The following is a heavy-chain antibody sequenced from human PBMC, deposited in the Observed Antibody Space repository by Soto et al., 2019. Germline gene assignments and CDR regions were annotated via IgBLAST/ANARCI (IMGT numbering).Heavy chain of an antibody. J-gene: IGHJ1*01. Sequence: SATLALTCDVYGGSFSCYYWTWIRQPPGKGLEWIGEINDSGGTDYNPSLKSRVTISLDTSKNQLSLKLSSVTAADTAVYYCARGRKGFSTRCSVAWGQGTLVTVSS. V-gene: IGHV4-34*01. CDR3: ARGRKGFSTRCSVA. D-gene: IGHD6-13*01. CDR2: INDSGGT. CDR1: GGSFSCYY.